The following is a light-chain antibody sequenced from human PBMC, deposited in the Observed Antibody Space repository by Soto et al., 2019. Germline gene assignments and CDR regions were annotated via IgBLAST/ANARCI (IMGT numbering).Light chain of an antibody. J-gene: IGLJ1*01. CDR3: SSYTSNSTHV. CDR1: SSDVGGYNY. CDR2: EVS. V-gene: IGLV2-14*01. Sequence: QSALTQPASVSGSPGQSITISCTGTSSDVGGYNYVSWYQQHPGKAPKLMIYEVSNRPSGVSNRFSGSKSGNTASLTISGLQAVDEADYYCSSYTSNSTHVFGTGTKVTVL.